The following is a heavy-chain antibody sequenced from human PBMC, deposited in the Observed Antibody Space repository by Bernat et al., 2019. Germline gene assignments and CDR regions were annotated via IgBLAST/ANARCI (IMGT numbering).Heavy chain of an antibody. D-gene: IGHD2-2*01. J-gene: IGHJ5*02. CDR1: GFTFSSYW. V-gene: IGHV3-74*01. CDR3: ARDKGVRAYCSSTSCSSSSGFDP. Sequence: EVQLVESGGGLVQPGGSLRLSCAASGFTFSSYWMHWVRQAPGKGLVWVSRINSDGSSTSYADSVKGRFTISRDNAKNTLYLQMNSLRAEDTAVYYCARDKGVRAYCSSTSCSSSSGFDPWGQGTLVTVSS. CDR2: INSDGSST.